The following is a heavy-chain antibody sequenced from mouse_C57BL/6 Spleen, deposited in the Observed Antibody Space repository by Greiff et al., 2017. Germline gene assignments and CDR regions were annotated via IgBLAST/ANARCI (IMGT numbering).Heavy chain of an antibody. CDR3: AKSLLRYWYFDV. CDR2: IWSGGST. J-gene: IGHJ1*03. CDR1: GFSLTSYG. Sequence: VMLVESGPGLVQPSQSLSITCTVSGFSLTSYGVHWVRQPPGKGLEWLGVIWSGGSTDYNAAFISRLSISKDNSKSQVFFKMNSLQADDTAIYYCAKSLLRYWYFDVWGTGTTVTVSS. V-gene: IGHV2-4*01. D-gene: IGHD1-2*01.